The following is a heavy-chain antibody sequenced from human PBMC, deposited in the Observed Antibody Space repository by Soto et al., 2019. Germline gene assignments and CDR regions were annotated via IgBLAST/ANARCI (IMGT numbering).Heavy chain of an antibody. J-gene: IGHJ6*02. CDR1: GYTLTELS. CDR3: ATDFSGIAARPFVLNYYYGMDV. D-gene: IGHD6-6*01. CDR2: FDPEDGET. V-gene: IGHV1-24*01. Sequence: ASVKVSCKVSGYTLTELSMHWARQAPGKGLEWMGGFDPEDGETIYAQKFQGRVTMTEDTSTDTAYMELSSLRSEDTAVYYCATDFSGIAARPFVLNYYYGMDVWGQGTTVTVSS.